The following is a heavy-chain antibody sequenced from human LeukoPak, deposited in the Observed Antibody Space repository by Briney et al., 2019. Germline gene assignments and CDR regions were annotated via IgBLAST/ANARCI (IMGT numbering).Heavy chain of an antibody. V-gene: IGHV5-51*01. CDR3: ARLMEDIVVVPAAPYYFDY. D-gene: IGHD2-2*01. CDR1: GYSFTSYC. Sequence: GESLMISCKGSGYSFTSYCIEWVLQMPGKGLEWVGIFYPGDSDTRYSPSFQGQVTISADKSISTAYLQWSSLKASDTAMYYCARLMEDIVVVPAAPYYFDYWGQGTLVTVSS. CDR2: FYPGDSDT. J-gene: IGHJ4*02.